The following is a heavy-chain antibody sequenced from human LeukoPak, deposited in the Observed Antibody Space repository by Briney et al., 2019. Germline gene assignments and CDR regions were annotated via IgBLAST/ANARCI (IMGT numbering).Heavy chain of an antibody. D-gene: IGHD3-22*01. J-gene: IGHJ4*02. Sequence: GGSLRLSCAASGFTFSNAWMSWVRQAPGKGLEWVGRIKSKTDGGTTDYAAPVKGRFTISRDDSKNTLYLQMNSLKTEDTAVYYCTTEDGSSGYYIYWGQGTLVTVSS. CDR2: IKSKTDGGTT. CDR1: GFTFSNAW. V-gene: IGHV3-15*01. CDR3: TTEDGSSGYYIY.